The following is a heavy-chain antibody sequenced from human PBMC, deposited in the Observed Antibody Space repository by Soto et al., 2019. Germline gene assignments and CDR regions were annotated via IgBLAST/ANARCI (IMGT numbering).Heavy chain of an antibody. CDR3: AKDIVVVVPATRGNYFTDY. J-gene: IGHJ4*02. V-gene: IGHV3-30*18. Sequence: GGSLRLSCAASGFTFSSYSMNWVRQAPGKGLEWVAVISNDGSNQYYGDSVKGRFTISRDNSKNTLYLQMNSLRAEDTAVYYCAKDIVVVVPATRGNYFTDYWGQGTLVTVSS. CDR1: GFTFSSYS. CDR2: ISNDGSNQ. D-gene: IGHD2-15*01.